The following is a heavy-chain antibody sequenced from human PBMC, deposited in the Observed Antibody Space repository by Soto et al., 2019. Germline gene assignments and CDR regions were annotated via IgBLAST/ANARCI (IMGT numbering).Heavy chain of an antibody. CDR2: ISAYNVNT. Sequence: QVQLVQSGAEVKKPGASVKVSCKASGYTFTSYGISWVLHAPGQGLDRMGWISAYNVNTNYAQKLQGRVTMTPDTSTSTAYMELRSLRSDDTAVYYCARDRRYYSDYWGQGNLVTVSS. D-gene: IGHD3-10*01. CDR1: GYTFTSYG. V-gene: IGHV1-18*01. CDR3: ARDRRYYSDY. J-gene: IGHJ4*02.